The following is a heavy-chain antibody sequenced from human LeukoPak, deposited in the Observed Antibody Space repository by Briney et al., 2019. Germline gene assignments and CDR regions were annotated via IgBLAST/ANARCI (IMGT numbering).Heavy chain of an antibody. V-gene: IGHV4-39*07. Sequence: SETLSLTCTVSGGSISSYYWGWIRQPPGKGLEWIGSIYYSGSTYYNPSLKSRVTISVDTSKNQFSLKLSSVTAADTAVYYCARDGVLTRIAAAGVFDYWGQGTLVTVSS. D-gene: IGHD6-13*01. CDR3: ARDGVLTRIAAAGVFDY. J-gene: IGHJ4*02. CDR1: GGSISSYY. CDR2: IYYSGST.